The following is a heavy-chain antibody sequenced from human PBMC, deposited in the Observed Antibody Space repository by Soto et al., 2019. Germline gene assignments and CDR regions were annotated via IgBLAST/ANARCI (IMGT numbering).Heavy chain of an antibody. J-gene: IGHJ4*02. Sequence: QVQLVESGGGLVKPGGSLRLSCAASGFTFSDYYMSWIRQAQGKGLEWVSDISSSGSTIYYADSMKGRFTISRDNAKNSMYLQMNSLRAEDTAVYYYARGPYNYVWGSDPPHFDYWGQGTLVTVSS. CDR2: ISSSGSTI. V-gene: IGHV3-11*01. D-gene: IGHD3-16*02. CDR3: ARGPYNYVWGSDPPHFDY. CDR1: GFTFSDYY.